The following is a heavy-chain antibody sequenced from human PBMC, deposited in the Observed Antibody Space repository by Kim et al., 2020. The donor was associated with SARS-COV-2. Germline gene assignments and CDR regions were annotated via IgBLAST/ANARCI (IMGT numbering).Heavy chain of an antibody. Sequence: GGSLRLSCAASGFTFGNYAMNWVRQAPGKGLEWVSSISGSGSNTYYADSVKGRFTISRDNSKNTLYLQMNSLEAEDTAIYYCAKDGTNTYYYTSGCSFWGQGALVTVSS. CDR1: GFTFGNYA. J-gene: IGHJ4*02. V-gene: IGHV3-23*01. D-gene: IGHD3-10*01. CDR3: AKDGTNTYYYTSGCSF. CDR2: ISGSGSNT.